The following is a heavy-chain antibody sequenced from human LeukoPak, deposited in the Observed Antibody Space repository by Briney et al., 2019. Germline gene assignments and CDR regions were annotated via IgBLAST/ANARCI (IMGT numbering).Heavy chain of an antibody. CDR1: GFTFSSYG. J-gene: IGHJ6*02. V-gene: IGHV3-30*18. CDR3: AKDVSGSYYYGMHV. D-gene: IGHD3-10*01. CDR2: ISYDGSNK. Sequence: GGSLRLSCAASGFTFSSYGMHWVRQAPGKGLEWVAVISYDGSNKYFADSVRGRFTISRDNSKNTLYLQLNTLRAEDTAMYYCAKDVSGSYYYGMHVWGQGTTVTVSS.